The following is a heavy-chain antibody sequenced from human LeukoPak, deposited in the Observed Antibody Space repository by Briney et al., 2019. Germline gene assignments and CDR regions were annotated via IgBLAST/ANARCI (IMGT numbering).Heavy chain of an antibody. CDR2: VKQDGSEK. D-gene: IGHD6-13*01. Sequence: GGSLRLSCAASGFTFSSYWMSWVRQAPGKGLEWVANVKQDGSEKYYVDSVKGRFTISRDNAKNSLYLQMNSLRAEDTAVYYCARDQVAAATDYWGQGTLVTVSS. CDR3: ARDQVAAATDY. J-gene: IGHJ4*02. V-gene: IGHV3-7*01. CDR1: GFTFSSYW.